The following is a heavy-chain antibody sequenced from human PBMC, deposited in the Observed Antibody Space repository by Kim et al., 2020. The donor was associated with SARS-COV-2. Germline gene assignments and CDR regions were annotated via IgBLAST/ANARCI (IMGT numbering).Heavy chain of an antibody. CDR2: ISSSGSTI. V-gene: IGHV3-48*03. Sequence: GGSLRLSCAASGFTFSSYEMNWVRQAPGKGLEWVSYISSSGSTIYYADSVKGRFTISRDNAKNSLYLQMNSLRAEDTAVYYCAREAGSSGTLDYWGQGTLVTVSS. CDR1: GFTFSSYE. J-gene: IGHJ4*02. D-gene: IGHD6-19*01. CDR3: AREAGSSGTLDY.